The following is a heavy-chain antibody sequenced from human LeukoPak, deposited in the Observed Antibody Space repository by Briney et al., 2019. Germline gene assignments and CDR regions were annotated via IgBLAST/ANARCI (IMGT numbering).Heavy chain of an antibody. D-gene: IGHD3-10*01. CDR3: AREPLPPYGSGSYGFDP. CDR1: GGSVSSGSYY. V-gene: IGHV4-61*01. Sequence: SETLSLTCTVSGGSVSSGSYYWRWIRQPPGKGLEWIVYIYYSGSTNYNPSLQSRVTISVDTSKNQFSLKLSSVTAADTAVYYCAREPLPPYGSGSYGFDPWGQGTLVTVSS. J-gene: IGHJ5*02. CDR2: IYYSGST.